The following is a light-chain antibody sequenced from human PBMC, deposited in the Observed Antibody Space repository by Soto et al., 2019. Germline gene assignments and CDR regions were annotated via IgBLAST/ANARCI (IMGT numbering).Light chain of an antibody. CDR2: GAS. Sequence: EIVLTQSPGTLSLSPGERATLSCRASQSVSSSYLVWYQQKPGQAPRLLIYGASSRATGIPDRFSGSGSGTDFTLTISGLEPEDFAVYYCQQYGSSPLTFGGGTKVEIK. CDR3: QQYGSSPLT. CDR1: QSVSSSY. J-gene: IGKJ4*01. V-gene: IGKV3-20*01.